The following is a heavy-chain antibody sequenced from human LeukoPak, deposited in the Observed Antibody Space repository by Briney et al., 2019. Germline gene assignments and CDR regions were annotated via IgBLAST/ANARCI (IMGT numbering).Heavy chain of an antibody. D-gene: IGHD2-2*01. J-gene: IGHJ6*03. CDR2: ISHGGST. CDR3: ASCRDQLPYYYYYMDV. Sequence: SETLSLTCTVSGDSITSSSYYWGWIRQPPGKGLEWNGTISHGGSTYYNPSLKSRVSISGDTSKTQFSLTLSSVTAADTAVYYCASCRDQLPYYYYYMDVWGKGTTVTVSS. V-gene: IGHV4-39*07. CDR1: GDSITSSSYY.